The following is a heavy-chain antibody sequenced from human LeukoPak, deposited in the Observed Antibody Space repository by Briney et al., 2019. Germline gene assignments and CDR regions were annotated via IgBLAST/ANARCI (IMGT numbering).Heavy chain of an antibody. D-gene: IGHD2-2*01. V-gene: IGHV4-59*01. CDR1: GESISGFY. J-gene: IGHJ6*03. Sequence: PSETLSLTCTVSGESISGFYWTWIRQPPGKGLEWIGYIYYSGSTNYNPSLKSRVTISVDTSKNQFSLKLSSVTAADTAVYYCARAPQYCSSTSCASYMDVWGKGTTVTIS. CDR3: ARAPQYCSSTSCASYMDV. CDR2: IYYSGST.